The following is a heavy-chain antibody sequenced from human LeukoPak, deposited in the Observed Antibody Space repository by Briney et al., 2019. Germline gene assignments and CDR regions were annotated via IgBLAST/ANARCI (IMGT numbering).Heavy chain of an antibody. V-gene: IGHV3-48*01. D-gene: IGHD1-26*01. J-gene: IGHJ4*02. CDR1: GFTFSSYS. CDR2: ISSSSSTI. Sequence: GGSLRLSCAASGFTFSSYSMNWVRQAPGKGLEWVSYISSSSSTIYYADSVKGRFTISRDNAKNSLYLQMNSLRAEDTAVYYCAKEDGTQSFDYWGQGTLVTVSS. CDR3: AKEDGTQSFDY.